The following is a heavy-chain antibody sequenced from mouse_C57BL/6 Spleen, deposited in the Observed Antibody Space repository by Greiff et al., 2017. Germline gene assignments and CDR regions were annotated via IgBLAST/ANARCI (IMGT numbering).Heavy chain of an antibody. V-gene: IGHV1-69*01. Sequence: QVQLQQPGAELVMPGASVKLSCKASGYTFTSYWMHWVKQRPGQGLEWIGEIDPYDSYTNYNQKFKGKSTLTVDKSSSTAYMQLSSLASEDSAVYYCARYGYHVDYWGQGTTLTVSS. CDR1: GYTFTSYW. J-gene: IGHJ2*01. D-gene: IGHD2-2*01. CDR3: ARYGYHVDY. CDR2: IDPYDSYT.